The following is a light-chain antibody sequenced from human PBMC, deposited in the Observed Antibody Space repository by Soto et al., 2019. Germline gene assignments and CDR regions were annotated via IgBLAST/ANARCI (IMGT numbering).Light chain of an antibody. V-gene: IGKV3-15*01. CDR1: QRVNSN. Sequence: EIVMTQSPASLSVSPGERATLSCRASQRVNSNLAWYQQKPGQAPRLLIYGASTRATGIPGRFRGSGSGTDFTLTITSLQSEDFAVYFCQQYNNWPPDTFGQGTKLEIK. CDR3: QQYNNWPPDT. J-gene: IGKJ2*01. CDR2: GAS.